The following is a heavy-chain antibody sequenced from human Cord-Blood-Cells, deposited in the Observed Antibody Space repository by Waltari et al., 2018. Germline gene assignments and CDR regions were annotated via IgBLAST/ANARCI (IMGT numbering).Heavy chain of an antibody. CDR3: ARDSSGYYRAFIDY. Sequence: QVQLVESGGGVVQPGRSLRLSCAASGFTFSSYGMHWVRQAPGKGLEWVADIWYDGSNKYYADSVNGRFTISRDNSKNTLYLQMNSLSAEDTAVYYCARDSSGYYRAFIDYWGQGTLVTVSS. CDR2: IWYDGSNK. D-gene: IGHD3-22*01. V-gene: IGHV3-33*01. CDR1: GFTFSSYG. J-gene: IGHJ4*02.